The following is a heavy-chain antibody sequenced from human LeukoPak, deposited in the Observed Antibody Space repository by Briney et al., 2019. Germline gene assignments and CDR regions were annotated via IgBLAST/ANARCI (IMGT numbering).Heavy chain of an antibody. CDR2: ISYDGSNK. V-gene: IGHV3-30-3*01. D-gene: IGHD4-17*01. CDR3: ARDGAPAVDYGDYDYYYGMDV. Sequence: PGGSLRLSCAASGFTFSSYAMHWVRQAPGKGLEWVAVISYDGSNKYYAVSVKGRFTISRDNSKNTLYLQMNSLRAEDTAVYYCARDGAPAVDYGDYDYYYGMDVWGQGTTVTVSS. CDR1: GFTFSSYA. J-gene: IGHJ6*02.